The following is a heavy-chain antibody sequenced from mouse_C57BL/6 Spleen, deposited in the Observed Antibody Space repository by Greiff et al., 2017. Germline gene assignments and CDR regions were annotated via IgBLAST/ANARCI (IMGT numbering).Heavy chain of an antibody. J-gene: IGHJ2*01. D-gene: IGHD1-1*01. CDR2: IDPETGGT. V-gene: IGHV1-15*01. CDR1: GYTFTDYE. CDR3: TRWGFYGSSYLYYFDY. Sequence: VKLQQSGAELVRPGASVTLSCKASGYTFTDYEMHWVKQTPVHGLEWIGAIDPETGGTAYNQKFKGKAILTADKSSSTAYMELRSLTSEDSAVYYCTRWGFYGSSYLYYFDYWGQGTTLTVSS.